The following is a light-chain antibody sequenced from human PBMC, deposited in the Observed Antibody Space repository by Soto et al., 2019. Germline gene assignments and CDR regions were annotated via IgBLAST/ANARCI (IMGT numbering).Light chain of an antibody. Sequence: QSVLTQPPSASGTPGQRVTISCSGSSTNIGSNYVYWYQQVPGMAPKLLIYNHNQRPSGVPDRFSGSKSGTSASLAISGLRSEDEADYYCATWDDRLSGRVFGGGTQLTVL. CDR1: STNIGSNY. CDR3: ATWDDRLSGRV. CDR2: NHN. V-gene: IGLV1-47*02. J-gene: IGLJ2*01.